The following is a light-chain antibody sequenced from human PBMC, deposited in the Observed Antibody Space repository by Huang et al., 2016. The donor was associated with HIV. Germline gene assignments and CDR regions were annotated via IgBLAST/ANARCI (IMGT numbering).Light chain of an antibody. CDR2: AAS. CDR1: QGISNT. V-gene: IGKV1-27*01. CDR3: QKYNSAPRT. Sequence: DIQMNQSPSSLSASVGDRVTISCRASQGISNTVAWYQQRPGKAPKLLVYAASALQSGVPSHFSGSGSWTEFTLTISSLQPEYVATYFGQKYNSAPRTFGPGTKVEIK. J-gene: IGKJ3*01.